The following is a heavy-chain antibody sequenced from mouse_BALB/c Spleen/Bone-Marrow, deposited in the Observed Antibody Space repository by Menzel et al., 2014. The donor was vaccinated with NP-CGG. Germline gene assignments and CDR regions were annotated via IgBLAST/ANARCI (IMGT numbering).Heavy chain of an antibody. CDR2: INPNYDTT. V-gene: IGHV1-18*01. J-gene: IGHJ1*01. Sequence: VQLQQSGAELVKPGASVKISCKASGYIFTDYNMDWVKQSHGTSLEWIGGINPNYDTTNYNQKFKGKATLTVDKSSSTAYMELRSLTSEDTAVYYCARKVQRYFDFWGAGTTVTVSS. D-gene: IGHD2-14*01. CDR1: GYIFTDYN. CDR3: ARKVQRYFDF.